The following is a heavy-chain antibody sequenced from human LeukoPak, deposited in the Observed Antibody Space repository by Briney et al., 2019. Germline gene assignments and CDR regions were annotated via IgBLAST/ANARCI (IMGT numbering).Heavy chain of an antibody. J-gene: IGHJ4*02. CDR1: GFTFSIYS. CDR2: ITSSSNYI. Sequence: GGSLRLSCAAPGFTFSIYSMNWVRQAPGKGLEWLSSITSSSNYIYYADSVKGRFTISRDNVQNSLYLQMNSLRAEDTAMYYCARGRGYFDNWGQGTLVTVSS. V-gene: IGHV3-21*01. CDR3: ARGRGYFDN.